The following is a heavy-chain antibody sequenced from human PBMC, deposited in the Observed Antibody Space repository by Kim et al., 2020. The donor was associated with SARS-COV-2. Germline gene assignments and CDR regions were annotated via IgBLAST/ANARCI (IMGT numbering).Heavy chain of an antibody. V-gene: IGHV1-3*01. J-gene: IGHJ5*02. CDR3: ARRAKYPRDSSGEPRWFDP. Sequence: ASVKVSCKASGYTFTSYAMHWVRQAPGQRLEWMGWINAGNGNTKYSQKFQGRVTITRDTSASTAYMELSSLRSEDTAVYYCARRAKYPRDSSGEPRWFDPWGQGTLVTVSS. CDR1: GYTFTSYA. CDR2: INAGNGNT. D-gene: IGHD3-22*01.